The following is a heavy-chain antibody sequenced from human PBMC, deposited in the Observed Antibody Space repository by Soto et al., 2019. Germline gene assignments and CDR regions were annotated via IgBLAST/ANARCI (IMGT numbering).Heavy chain of an antibody. CDR1: GFTVSNYY. J-gene: IGHJ4*02. Sequence: EVQLVESGGGLIQPGGTLRLSCAASGFTVSNYYMTWVRQAPGKGLECVSVIYSDGTTSYAESVMGRFSISRDNSKNTLYLQMNSLRDEDTAVYYCVSCHHWYYFDHWGQGTLVTVSP. CDR3: VSCHHWYYFDH. V-gene: IGHV3-53*01. CDR2: IYSDGTT. D-gene: IGHD2-8*02.